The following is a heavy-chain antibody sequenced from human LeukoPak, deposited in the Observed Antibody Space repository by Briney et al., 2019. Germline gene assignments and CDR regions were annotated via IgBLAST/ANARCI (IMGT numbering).Heavy chain of an antibody. Sequence: PGGSLRLSCAASGFTFSSYAMNWVRQAPGKGLEWVASITSSTVYIYYTDSVKGRFTISRDNAKNSLYLQMSSLGAEDTALYYCARVMSGSLTFDYWGQGALVTVSS. V-gene: IGHV3-21*01. CDR3: ARVMSGSLTFDY. CDR2: ITSSTVYI. CDR1: GFTFSSYA. D-gene: IGHD3-10*02. J-gene: IGHJ4*02.